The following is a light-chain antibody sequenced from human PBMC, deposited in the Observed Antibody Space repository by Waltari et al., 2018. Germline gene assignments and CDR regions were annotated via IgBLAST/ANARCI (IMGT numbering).Light chain of an antibody. J-gene: IGKJ3*01. CDR1: QDIRNE. Sequence: AIQISQSPSSLSASVGDRVTITCRASQDIRNELGWYQQKPGKAPQVLIYAASNLQSGVPSRFSGSGSGTDFTLTISSLQPEDFATYYCLQDYTYPLTFGPGTKVDNK. CDR2: AAS. CDR3: LQDYTYPLT. V-gene: IGKV1-6*01.